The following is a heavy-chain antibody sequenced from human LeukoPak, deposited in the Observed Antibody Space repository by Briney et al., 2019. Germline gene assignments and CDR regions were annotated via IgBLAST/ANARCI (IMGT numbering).Heavy chain of an antibody. V-gene: IGHV3-23*01. CDR2: ISGSAYST. J-gene: IGHJ3*02. Sequence: GGSLRLSCAASGFTFSSYAMPWVRQAPGKGPEWISAISGSAYSTSYADSVKGRFTISRDNSKNTLYLQMNSLRAEDTAIYYCARKTSGLKLGDAFDIWGQGTMVTVSS. D-gene: IGHD3-22*01. CDR1: GFTFSSYA. CDR3: ARKTSGLKLGDAFDI.